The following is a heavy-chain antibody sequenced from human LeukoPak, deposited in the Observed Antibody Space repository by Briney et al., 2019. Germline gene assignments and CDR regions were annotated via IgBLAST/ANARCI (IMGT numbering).Heavy chain of an antibody. J-gene: IGHJ4*02. D-gene: IGHD2-15*01. Sequence: PGGSLRLSCTASGSIASSNYMSWVRQAPGKGLEWVSLIYSGGSTYYADSVMGRSTISRDKSNNTLYLQMNSLRAEDTAVYYCATGGRSGVAFESWGQGTLVTVSS. CDR3: ATGGRSGVAFES. CDR2: IYSGGST. CDR1: GSIASSNY. V-gene: IGHV3-53*01.